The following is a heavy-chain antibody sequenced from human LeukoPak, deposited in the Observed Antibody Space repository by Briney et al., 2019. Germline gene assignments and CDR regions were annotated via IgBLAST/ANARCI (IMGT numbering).Heavy chain of an antibody. CDR2: ISGSGGST. V-gene: IGHV3-23*01. CDR3: AREPMIVVVIPYFDY. Sequence: PGGSLRLSCAASGFTFSSYAMSWVRQAPGKGLKGVSAISGSGGSTYYADSVKGRFTISRDNSKNTLYLQMNSLRAEDTAVYYCAREPMIVVVIPYFDYWGQGTLVTVSS. J-gene: IGHJ4*02. D-gene: IGHD3-22*01. CDR1: GFTFSSYA.